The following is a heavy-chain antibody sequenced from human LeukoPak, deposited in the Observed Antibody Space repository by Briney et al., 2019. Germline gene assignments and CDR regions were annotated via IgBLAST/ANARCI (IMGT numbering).Heavy chain of an antibody. V-gene: IGHV3-33*01. J-gene: IGHJ4*02. Sequence: GRSLRLSCAASGFTFSSYGMHWVRQAPGKGLEWVAVIWYDGSNKYYADSVKGRFTISRDNSKNTLYLQMNSLRAEDTAVYYCARDGSYYDSSGYFDYWGQGTLVTVSS. CDR3: ARDGSYYDSSGYFDY. CDR2: IWYDGSNK. CDR1: GFTFSSYG. D-gene: IGHD3-22*01.